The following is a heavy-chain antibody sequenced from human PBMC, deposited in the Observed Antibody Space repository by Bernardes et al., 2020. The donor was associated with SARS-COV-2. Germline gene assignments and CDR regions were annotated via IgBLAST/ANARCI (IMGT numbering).Heavy chain of an antibody. J-gene: IGHJ4*02. CDR2: ISGSGGST. CDR1: GFTFSSYA. CDR3: ASGSYRHNI. D-gene: IGHD1-26*01. V-gene: IGHV3-23*01. Sequence: GGSLRLSCAASGFTFSSYAMSWVRQAPGKGLEWVSAISGSGGSTYYADSVKGRFTISRDNAKNSLYLQLNGLRAADTAVYYCASGSYRHNIWGQGTLVTVSS.